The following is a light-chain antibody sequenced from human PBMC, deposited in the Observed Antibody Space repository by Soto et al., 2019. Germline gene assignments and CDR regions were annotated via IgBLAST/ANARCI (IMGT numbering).Light chain of an antibody. CDR1: SSDVGSYNS. Sequence: QSALTQPASVSGSPGQSIAISCTGTSSDVGSYNSVSWYQQHPGKAPKLMIYEGSKRPSGVSDRFSGSKSGNTASLTISGLQAEDEADYYCSSYAGSNNFVFGSGTKLTVL. CDR2: EGS. CDR3: SSYAGSNNFV. J-gene: IGLJ1*01. V-gene: IGLV2-23*01.